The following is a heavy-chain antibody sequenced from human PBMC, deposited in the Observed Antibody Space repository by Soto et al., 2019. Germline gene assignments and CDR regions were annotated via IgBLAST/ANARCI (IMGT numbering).Heavy chain of an antibody. CDR3: ARERYQVISDGMDV. Sequence: QVQLVQSGADVKTPGASVRVSCKASVYTFTGYYVHWVREAPGQGLEWMGWINPETGGTSYAQKFQGRVTLSRDTSINTAYLELSRLRFDAAAVYFCARERYQVISDGMDVWGQGTTVTVSS. D-gene: IGHD2-2*01. J-gene: IGHJ6*02. CDR2: INPETGGT. V-gene: IGHV1-2*02. CDR1: VYTFTGYY.